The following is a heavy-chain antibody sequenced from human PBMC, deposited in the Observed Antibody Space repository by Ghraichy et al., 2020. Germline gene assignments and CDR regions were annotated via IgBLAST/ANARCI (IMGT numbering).Heavy chain of an antibody. CDR2: IYYSGST. D-gene: IGHD2-15*01. V-gene: IGHV4-39*01. CDR3: ARRYCSGGSCFPFDY. Sequence: SETLSLTCTVSGGSISSSSYYWGWIRQPPGKGLEWIGGIYYSGSTYYNPSLKSRVTISVDTSKNQFSLKLRSVTAADTAVYYCARRYCSGGSCFPFDYWGQGTLVTVSS. CDR1: GGSISSSSYY. J-gene: IGHJ4*02.